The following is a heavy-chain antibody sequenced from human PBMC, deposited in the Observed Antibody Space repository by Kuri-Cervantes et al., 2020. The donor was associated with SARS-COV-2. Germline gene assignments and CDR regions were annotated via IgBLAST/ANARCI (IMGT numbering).Heavy chain of an antibody. D-gene: IGHD6-13*01. CDR1: GFTFKNFA. J-gene: IGHJ4*02. CDR2: VSPDGTTA. V-gene: IGHV3-30*04. CDR3: ATFSRIPAAGTGFES. Sequence: GESLKISCAASGFTFKNFAMHWVRQAPGKGLEWVAFVSPDGTTANYADSVKGRFTISRDNSKNTLFLQMNSLRAEDTAIYYCATFSRIPAAGTGFESWGQGSLVTVSS.